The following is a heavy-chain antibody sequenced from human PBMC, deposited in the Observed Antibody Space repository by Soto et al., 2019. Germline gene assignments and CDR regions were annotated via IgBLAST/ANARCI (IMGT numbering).Heavy chain of an antibody. CDR2: ISYDGSNK. CDR3: ARAGGYSGYDSLYYYGMDV. CDR1: GFTFSSYA. D-gene: IGHD5-12*01. V-gene: IGHV3-30-3*01. J-gene: IGHJ6*02. Sequence: LRLSCAASGFTFSSYAMHWVRQAPGKGLEWVAVISYDGSNKYYADSVKGRFTISRDNSKNTLYLQMNSLRAEDTAVYYCARAGGYSGYDSLYYYGMDVWGQGNTVTVSS.